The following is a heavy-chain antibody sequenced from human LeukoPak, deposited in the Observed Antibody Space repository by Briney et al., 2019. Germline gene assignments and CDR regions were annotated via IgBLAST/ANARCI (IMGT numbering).Heavy chain of an antibody. D-gene: IGHD6-13*01. CDR3: ARHTSEAAADY. J-gene: IGHJ4*02. CDR2: IYYSGST. V-gene: IGHV4-59*08. CDR1: GGSISSYY. Sequence: SETLSLTCTVSGGSISSYYWSWIRQPPGKGLEWIGYIYYSGSTNYNPSLKSRATISVDTSKNQFSLKLSSVTAADTAVYYCARHTSEAAADYWGQGTLVTVSS.